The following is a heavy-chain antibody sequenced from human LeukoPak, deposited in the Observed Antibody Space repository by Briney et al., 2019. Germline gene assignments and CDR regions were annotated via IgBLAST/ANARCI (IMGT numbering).Heavy chain of an antibody. CDR2: ISAYNGNT. D-gene: IGHD5-18*01. J-gene: IGHJ4*02. CDR3: ARDVVDTAPFDY. V-gene: IGHV1-18*01. CDR1: GGTFSSYA. Sequence: ASVKVSCKASGGTFSSYAISWVRQAPGQGLEWMGWISAYNGNTNYAQKLQGRVTMTTDTSTSTAYMELRSLRSDDTAVYYCARDVVDTAPFDYWGQGTLVTVSS.